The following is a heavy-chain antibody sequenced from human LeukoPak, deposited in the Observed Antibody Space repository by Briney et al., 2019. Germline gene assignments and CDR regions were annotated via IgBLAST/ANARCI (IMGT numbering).Heavy chain of an antibody. CDR1: GGSFSGYY. J-gene: IGHJ4*02. CDR2: INHSGST. V-gene: IGHV4-34*01. D-gene: IGHD3-9*01. CDR3: ASMKYDILTGYYLNYFDY. Sequence: PSETLSLTCAVYGGSFSGYYGSWIRQPPGKGLEWIGEINHSGSTNYNPSLKSRVTISVDTSKNQFSLKLSSVTAADTAVYYCASMKYDILTGYYLNYFDYWGQGTLVTVSS.